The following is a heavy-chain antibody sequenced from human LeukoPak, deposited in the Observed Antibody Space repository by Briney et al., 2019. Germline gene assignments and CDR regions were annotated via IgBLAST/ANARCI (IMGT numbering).Heavy chain of an antibody. CDR1: GGSISSGDYY. CDR3: ARPRTNPNWFDP. Sequence: SETLSLTCIVSGGSISSGDYYWSWIRQPPGKGLEWIGYIYYSGSTYYNPSLKSRVTISVDTSKNQFSLKLSSVTAADTAVYYCARPRTNPNWFDPWGQGTLVTVSS. V-gene: IGHV4-30-4*01. CDR2: IYYSGST. J-gene: IGHJ5*02. D-gene: IGHD1-7*01.